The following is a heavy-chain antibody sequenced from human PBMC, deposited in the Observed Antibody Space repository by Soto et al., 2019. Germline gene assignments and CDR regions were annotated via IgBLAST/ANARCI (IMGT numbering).Heavy chain of an antibody. CDR3: ARGAPYCSSTSCPFDY. J-gene: IGHJ4*02. CDR1: GYTFTSYA. V-gene: IGHV1-3*01. D-gene: IGHD2-2*01. CDR2: INAGNGNT. Sequence: ASVMVSCKASGYTFTSYAMHWVRQAPGQRLEWMGWINAGNGNTKYSQKFQGRVTITRDTSASTAYMELSSLRSEDTAVYYCARGAPYCSSTSCPFDYWGQGTLVTVSS.